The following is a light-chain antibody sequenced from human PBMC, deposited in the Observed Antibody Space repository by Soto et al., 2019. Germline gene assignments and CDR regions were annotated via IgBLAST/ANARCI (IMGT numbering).Light chain of an antibody. J-gene: IGKJ4*01. CDR1: QDISSW. Sequence: DMQMTQSPSFVSASVGDRVTITCRASQDISSWLVWYQQKPGKAHKLLIHATSGLQSGVPSRFSGSGSGTDFTLTISNLQSEDVATYYCQKYNSAPLTFGGGTKVDIK. CDR3: QKYNSAPLT. CDR2: ATS. V-gene: IGKV1-12*01.